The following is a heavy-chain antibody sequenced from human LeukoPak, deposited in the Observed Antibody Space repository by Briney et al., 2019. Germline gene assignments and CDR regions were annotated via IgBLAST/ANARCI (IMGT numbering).Heavy chain of an antibody. CDR3: ARGGGYSTSKYYFDY. CDR2: INPSGGST. J-gene: IGHJ4*02. Sequence: GASVKVSCKAAGYTFTSYYMQWVRQAPGQGLEWMGVINPSGGSTSYAQKFQGRVTMTRDTSTSTVYMELSSLRSEDTAVYYCARGGGYSTSKYYFDYWGQGTLVTVSS. D-gene: IGHD6-13*01. V-gene: IGHV1-46*01. CDR1: GYTFTSYY.